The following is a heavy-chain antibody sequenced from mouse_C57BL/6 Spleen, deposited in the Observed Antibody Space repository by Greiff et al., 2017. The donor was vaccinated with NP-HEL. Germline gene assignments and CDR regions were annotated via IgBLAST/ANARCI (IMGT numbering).Heavy chain of an antibody. V-gene: IGHV1-15*01. D-gene: IGHD2-3*01. CDR3: PDYDGYYGWFAY. J-gene: IGHJ3*01. CDR1: GYTFTDYE. CDR2: IDPETGGT. Sequence: QVQLQQSGAELVRPGASVTLSCKASGYTFTDYEMHWVKQTPVHGLEWIGAIDPETGGTAYNQKFKGKAILTADKSSSTAYMELRSLTSEDSAVYYCPDYDGYYGWFAYWGQGTLVTVSA.